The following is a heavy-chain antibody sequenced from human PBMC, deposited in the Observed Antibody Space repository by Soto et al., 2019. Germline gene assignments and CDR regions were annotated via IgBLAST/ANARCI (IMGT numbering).Heavy chain of an antibody. CDR2: IYHSGST. Sequence: QMQLQESGPGLVKPSQTLSLTCTVSGGSISSGGYFWNWLRQHPGKGLEWIGFIYHSGSTFYNPSRQSRVSISVDTSKNQFSLKLSSVTPADTAVYYCAREGYAHFGDDGPFDLFYFDNWGPGTLVTVSS. D-gene: IGHD2-21*01. CDR1: GGSISSGGYF. J-gene: IGHJ4*02. V-gene: IGHV4-31*03. CDR3: AREGYAHFGDDGPFDLFYFDN.